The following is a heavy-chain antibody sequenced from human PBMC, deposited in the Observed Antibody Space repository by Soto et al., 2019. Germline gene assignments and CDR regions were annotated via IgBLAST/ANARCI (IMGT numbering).Heavy chain of an antibody. Sequence: PGGPLRPSCAVSGFTFRSSAMSGVRKAPGKGLGWVSAISGSGGSTYYADSVKGRFTISRDNSKNTLYLQMNSLRAEDTAVYYCAKPINYDSSGYYFSAEYFQHWGQGTLVTVSS. CDR2: ISGSGGST. CDR3: AKPINYDSSGYYFSAEYFQH. J-gene: IGHJ1*01. V-gene: IGHV3-23*01. D-gene: IGHD3-22*01. CDR1: GFTFRSSA.